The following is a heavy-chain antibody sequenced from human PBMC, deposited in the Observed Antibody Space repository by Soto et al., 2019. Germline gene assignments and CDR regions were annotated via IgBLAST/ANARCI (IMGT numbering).Heavy chain of an antibody. D-gene: IGHD3-16*01. CDR2: IYYSGST. Sequence: SETLSLTCTVSGGSISSGGYYWSWIRQHPGKGLEWIGYIYYSGSTYYNPSLKSRVSISVDTSKNQFSLKLSSVTAADTAVYYCARGGRWLQYWYFDLWGRGTLVTVSS. V-gene: IGHV4-31*03. CDR1: GGSISSGGYY. J-gene: IGHJ2*01. CDR3: ARGGRWLQYWYFDL.